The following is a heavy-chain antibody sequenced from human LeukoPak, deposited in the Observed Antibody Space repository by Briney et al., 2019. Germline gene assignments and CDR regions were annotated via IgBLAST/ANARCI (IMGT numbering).Heavy chain of an antibody. Sequence: GGSLRLSCAASGFTFSSYAMSWVRQAPGKGLEWVSAISGSGGSTYYADSVKGRFTISRDNSKNTLYLQMNSLRAEDTAVYYCATGGGWSGAYFDYWGQGTLVTVSS. CDR1: GFTFSSYA. V-gene: IGHV3-23*01. D-gene: IGHD6-19*01. CDR2: ISGSGGST. CDR3: ATGGGWSGAYFDY. J-gene: IGHJ4*02.